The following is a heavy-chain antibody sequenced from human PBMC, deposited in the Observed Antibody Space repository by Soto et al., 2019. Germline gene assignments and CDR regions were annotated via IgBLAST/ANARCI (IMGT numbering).Heavy chain of an antibody. D-gene: IGHD2-15*01. CDR1: GFSLSTSGVG. CDR2: IYWDDDK. V-gene: IGHV2-5*02. CDR3: AHISCSGGSCYSPYYYYGMDV. J-gene: IGHJ6*02. Sequence: QITLKESGPTLVKPTQTLTLTCTFSGFSLSTSGVGVGWIRQPPGRALEWLALIYWDDDKRYSPSLKSRLTSTKDTTKNQVVLTMTNMDPVDTATYYCAHISCSGGSCYSPYYYYGMDVWGQGTTVTVSS.